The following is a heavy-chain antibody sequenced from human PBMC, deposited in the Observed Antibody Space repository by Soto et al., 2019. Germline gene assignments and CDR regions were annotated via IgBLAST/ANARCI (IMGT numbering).Heavy chain of an antibody. CDR1: GYTFTGYH. D-gene: IGHD3-3*01. CDR3: WRCRRLYDCGFYDNAKYALDV. Sequence: ASVKVSCKASGYTFTGYHMHWVRQAPGQGLEWMGWINPNSGGTNYAQKFQGRVTMTRDTFISTAYMEVSSLRSDDTAVYYGWRCRRLYDCGFYDNAKYALDVWGQGTMVTVSS. CDR2: INPNSGGT. J-gene: IGHJ3*01. V-gene: IGHV1-2*02.